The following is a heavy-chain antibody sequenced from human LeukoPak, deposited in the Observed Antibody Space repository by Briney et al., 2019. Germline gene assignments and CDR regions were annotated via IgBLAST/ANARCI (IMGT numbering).Heavy chain of an antibody. D-gene: IGHD1-26*01. CDR2: IYYSGST. CDR1: GGSFSSYY. J-gene: IGHJ4*02. Sequence: SETLSLTCAVYGGSFSSYYWSWIRQPPGKGLEWIGYIYYSGSTNYNPSLKSRVTISVDTSKNQFSLKLSSVTAADTAVYYCAREEALGSGSFDYWGQGTLVTVSS. CDR3: AREEALGSGSFDY. V-gene: IGHV4-59*01.